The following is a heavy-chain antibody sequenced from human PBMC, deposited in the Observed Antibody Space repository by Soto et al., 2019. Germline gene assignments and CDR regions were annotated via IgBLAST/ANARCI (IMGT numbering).Heavy chain of an antibody. J-gene: IGHJ4*02. V-gene: IGHV5-51*01. D-gene: IGHD3-10*01. CDR1: GYSFTTYW. CDR2: IYPGDSDT. Sequence: GESLKISCKTSGYSFTTYWIGWVRQMPGKGLEWMGMIYPGDSDTRYSPSFQGRVTISADKSITTAYLQWSSLKGADTAMYYCSRHWFGSEMATMGLAYWGQGTPVTVSS. CDR3: SRHWFGSEMATMGLAY.